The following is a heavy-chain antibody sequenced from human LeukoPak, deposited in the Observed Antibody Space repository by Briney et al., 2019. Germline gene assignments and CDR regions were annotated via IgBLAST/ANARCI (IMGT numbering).Heavy chain of an antibody. Sequence: GGSLRLSCAASGFTFSSYAMSWVRQAPGKGLEWVSAISGSGGSTYYADSVKGRFTISRDNSKNTLCLQMNSLRAEDTAVYYCAKVILKGTTIAAADTLIDYWGQGTLVTVSS. CDR1: GFTFSSYA. V-gene: IGHV3-23*01. J-gene: IGHJ4*02. D-gene: IGHD6-13*01. CDR3: AKVILKGTTIAAADTLIDY. CDR2: ISGSGGST.